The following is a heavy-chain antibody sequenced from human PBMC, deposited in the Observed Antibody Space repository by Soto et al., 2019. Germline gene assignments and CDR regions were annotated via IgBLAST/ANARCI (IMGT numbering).Heavy chain of an antibody. D-gene: IGHD4-17*01. J-gene: IGHJ5*02. Sequence: QVQLVQSGAEVKKPGASVKVSCKVSGYTLNEVAMHWVRQAPGKGLEWLGGFDPDEAETIYAQHFLGRVTMTEDTSTDTVYMELSSLRSEDTALYFCTTYHGDYNFDHWGQGTLVTVSS. CDR2: FDPDEAET. CDR1: GYTLNEVA. CDR3: TTYHGDYNFDH. V-gene: IGHV1-24*01.